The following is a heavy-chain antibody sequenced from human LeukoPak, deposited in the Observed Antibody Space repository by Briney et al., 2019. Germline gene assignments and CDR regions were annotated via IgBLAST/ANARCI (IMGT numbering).Heavy chain of an antibody. CDR1: GGSISSYY. V-gene: IGHV4-59*01. CDR2: IYYSGST. Sequence: PSETLSLTCTVSGGSISSYYWSWIWQPPGKGLEWIGYIYYSGSTNYNPSLKSRVTISVDTSKNQFSLKLSSVTAADTAVYYCARGRLRSAVDYWGQGTLVTVSS. CDR3: ARGRLRSAVDY. J-gene: IGHJ4*02. D-gene: IGHD5-12*01.